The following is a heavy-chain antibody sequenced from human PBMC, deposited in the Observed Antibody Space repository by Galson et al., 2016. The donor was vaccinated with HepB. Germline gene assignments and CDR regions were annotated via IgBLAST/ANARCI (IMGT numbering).Heavy chain of an antibody. V-gene: IGHV3-23*01. Sequence: SLRLSCAAAGFTFGTYAMSWVRQAPGKGLEWVSIIHNDADVTYYGGSVKGRFTISRDNSKNTLYLQMDSLRAEATAIYYCAKWRGIIWDHYYIDYWGQGTLFTVAA. CDR2: IHNDADVT. J-gene: IGHJ4*02. CDR3: AKWRGIIWDHYYIDY. CDR1: GFTFGTYA. D-gene: IGHD3-10*01.